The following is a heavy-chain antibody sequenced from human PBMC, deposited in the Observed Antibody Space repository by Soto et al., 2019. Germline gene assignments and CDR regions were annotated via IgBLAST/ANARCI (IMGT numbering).Heavy chain of an antibody. CDR2: IYSGGST. V-gene: IGHV3-53*01. Sequence: GGSQSLSCAASGFTVSSNYMSWVRQAPGKGLEWVSVIYSGGSTYYADSVKGRFTISRDNSKNTLYLQMNSLRAEDTAVYYCARAPPDPLYDILTGYYYFDYWGQGTLVTVSS. D-gene: IGHD3-9*01. CDR3: ARAPPDPLYDILTGYYYFDY. CDR1: GFTVSSNY. J-gene: IGHJ4*02.